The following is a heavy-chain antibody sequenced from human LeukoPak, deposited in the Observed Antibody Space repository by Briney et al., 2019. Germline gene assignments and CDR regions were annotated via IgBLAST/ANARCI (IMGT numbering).Heavy chain of an antibody. CDR1: GFAFTSYG. J-gene: IGHJ4*02. CDR2: IRYDGNDK. Sequence: GGSLRLSCAASGFAFTSYGMHWVRQAPGKGLEWVAFIRYDGNDKFYADSVKGRFTISRDNAKNSLYLQMNSLRAEDTAVYYCARARGSYSFDYWGQGALVTVSS. CDR3: ARARGSYSFDY. D-gene: IGHD1-26*01. V-gene: IGHV3-30*02.